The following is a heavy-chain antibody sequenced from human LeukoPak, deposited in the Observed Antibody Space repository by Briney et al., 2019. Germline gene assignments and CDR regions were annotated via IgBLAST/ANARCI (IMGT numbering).Heavy chain of an antibody. V-gene: IGHV3-7*01. Sequence: GGSLRLSCAASGFTFSSYAMSWVRQAPGKGLEWVANIKEDGSEKYYVDSVKGRFTISRDNAKNSLYLQMNNLRAEDTAVYYCARDVRNGRRYYFDYWGQGTLVTVSS. J-gene: IGHJ4*02. CDR2: IKEDGSEK. CDR3: ARDVRNGRRYYFDY. D-gene: IGHD2-15*01. CDR1: GFTFSSYA.